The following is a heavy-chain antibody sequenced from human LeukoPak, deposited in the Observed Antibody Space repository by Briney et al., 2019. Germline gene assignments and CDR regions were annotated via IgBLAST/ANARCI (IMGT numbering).Heavy chain of an antibody. CDR1: GITLSTYW. Sequence: GGSLRLSCAASGITLSTYWMSWVRQAPGKGLEWVANIKQDGSEKNYVDSVKGRFTISRDNARNSLYLQMDSLRAEDTALYYCARGGLYWHFWGQGTMVTVSS. J-gene: IGHJ3*01. CDR2: IKQDGSEK. D-gene: IGHD3-3*02. CDR3: ARGGLYWHF. V-gene: IGHV3-7*04.